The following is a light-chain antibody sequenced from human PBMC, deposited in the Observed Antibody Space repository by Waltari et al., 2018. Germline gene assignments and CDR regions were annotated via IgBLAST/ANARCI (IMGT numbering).Light chain of an antibody. CDR3: AAWDDSLSGVL. V-gene: IGLV1-47*01. J-gene: IGLJ2*01. Sequence: SVLTQPPSASGTPGQRVTIPCSGTSSTIGTNYVYWYQQPPGPAPKLFIYRNNQRPSGVPDRFSGSKSGTSASLAISGLRSEDEADYYCAAWDDSLSGVLFGGGTKLTV. CDR1: SSTIGTNY. CDR2: RNN.